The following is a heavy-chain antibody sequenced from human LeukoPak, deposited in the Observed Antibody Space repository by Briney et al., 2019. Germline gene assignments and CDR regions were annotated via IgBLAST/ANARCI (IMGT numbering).Heavy chain of an antibody. D-gene: IGHD4-23*01. V-gene: IGHV4-38-2*02. J-gene: IGHJ4*02. CDR3: ASDYGGN. CDR1: GYSISSGYY. CDR2: IYHSGST. Sequence: SETLSLTCTVSGYSISSGYYWGWIRQPPGKGLEWIGSIYHSGSTYYSPSLKSRVTISVDTSKNQFSLKLSSVTAANTAVYYCASDYGGNLGQGTLVTVSS.